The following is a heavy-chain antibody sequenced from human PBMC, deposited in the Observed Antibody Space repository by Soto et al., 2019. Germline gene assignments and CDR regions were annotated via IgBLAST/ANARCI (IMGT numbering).Heavy chain of an antibody. J-gene: IGHJ4*02. Sequence: SETLSLTCTVSGDSISGYYWSWIRLPAGKGLEWIGRIYASGSTISNPSLRSRVALSVDTSKNQFSLKLNSMTAADTAMYYCARSGYSSGWYTAFDSWSQGTLVTLSS. D-gene: IGHD6-19*01. CDR2: IYASGST. CDR3: ARSGYSSGWYTAFDS. CDR1: GDSISGYY. V-gene: IGHV4-4*07.